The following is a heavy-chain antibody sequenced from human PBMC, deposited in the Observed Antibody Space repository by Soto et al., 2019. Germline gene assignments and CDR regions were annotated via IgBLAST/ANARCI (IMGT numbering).Heavy chain of an antibody. D-gene: IGHD3-10*01. V-gene: IGHV3-53*01. CDR3: ARDMGQTEAPS. J-gene: IGHJ4*02. CDR2: IYSGGST. Sequence: PGGSLRLSCAASGFTVSSNYMSLVRQAPGKGLEWVSVIYSGGSTYYADSVKGRFTISRDNSKNTLYLQMNSLRAEDTAVYYCARDMGQTEAPSWGQGTLVPVSS. CDR1: GFTVSSNY.